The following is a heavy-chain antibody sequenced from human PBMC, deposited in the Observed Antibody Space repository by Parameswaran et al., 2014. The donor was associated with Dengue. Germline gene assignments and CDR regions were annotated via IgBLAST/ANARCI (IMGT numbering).Heavy chain of an antibody. CDR2: INDSGTT. D-gene: IGHD5-18*01. Sequence: WIRQPPGKRLEWIGEINDSGTTNYNPSLKSRVTISLDTSKNQFSLKLTSVTAADTAVYYCASSRGYSSGYWVYYFDFWGQGTLVTVSS. V-gene: IGHV4-34*01. CDR3: ASSRGYSSGYWVYYFDF. J-gene: IGHJ4*02.